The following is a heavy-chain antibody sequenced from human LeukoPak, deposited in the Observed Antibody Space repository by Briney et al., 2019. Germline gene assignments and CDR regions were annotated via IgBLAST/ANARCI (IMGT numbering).Heavy chain of an antibody. D-gene: IGHD5-24*01. CDR2: IIPIFGTA. J-gene: IGHJ6*02. Sequence: SVKVSCKASGGTFSSYAISWVRQAPGQGLEWMGGIIPIFGTANYAQKFQGRVTITADESTSTAYMELSSLRSEDTAVYYCARGYLGRWCMDVWGQGTTVTVSS. CDR3: ARGYLGRWCMDV. V-gene: IGHV1-69*01. CDR1: GGTFSSYA.